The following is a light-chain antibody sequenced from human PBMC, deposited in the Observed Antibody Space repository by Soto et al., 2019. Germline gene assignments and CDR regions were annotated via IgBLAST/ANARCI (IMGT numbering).Light chain of an antibody. CDR2: DVS. CDR3: SSYTSSSTLV. Sequence: QSVLTQPASVSGSPGQSITISCTGTSSDVGGYNYVSWYQQQPGKAPKLVIYDVSNRPSGVSNRFSGSKSGNTASLTISGLQAEDEADYYCSSYTSSSTLVFGGGTKLTVL. CDR1: SSDVGGYNY. V-gene: IGLV2-14*01. J-gene: IGLJ3*02.